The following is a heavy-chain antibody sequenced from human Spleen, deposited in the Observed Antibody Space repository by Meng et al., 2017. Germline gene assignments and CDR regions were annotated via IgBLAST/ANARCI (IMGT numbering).Heavy chain of an antibody. Sequence: GESLKISCAASGFTFSSYAMSWVRQAPGKGLEWVSAISGSGGRTYYADSVKGRFTISRDNSKNALYLQMNSLRAEDTAVYYCAKVPVTMVRGVIGDYWGQGTLVTVSS. D-gene: IGHD3-10*01. CDR2: ISGSGGRT. CDR1: GFTFSSYA. J-gene: IGHJ4*02. V-gene: IGHV3-23*01. CDR3: AKVPVTMVRGVIGDY.